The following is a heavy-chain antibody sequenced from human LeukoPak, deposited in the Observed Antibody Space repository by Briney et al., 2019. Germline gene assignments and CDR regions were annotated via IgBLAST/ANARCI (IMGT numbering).Heavy chain of an antibody. CDR3: VRGSTLRHYQY. J-gene: IGHJ4*02. D-gene: IGHD3-16*01. Sequence: PSETLSLTCTVSGGPISSSTYYWGWIRRPPGKGLEWIGSIYYSGSTYYNPSLKSRVTLSVDTSKNQFSLKLSSVTAADTAVYYCVRGSTLRHYQYWGQGTLVTVSS. CDR1: GGPISSSTYY. CDR2: IYYSGST. V-gene: IGHV4-39*01.